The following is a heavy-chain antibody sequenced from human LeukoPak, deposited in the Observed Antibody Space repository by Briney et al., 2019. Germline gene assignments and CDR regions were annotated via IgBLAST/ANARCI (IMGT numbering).Heavy chain of an antibody. D-gene: IGHD3-10*01. V-gene: IGHV3-48*01. J-gene: IGHJ4*02. CDR1: GFTFSSNS. Sequence: PGGSLRLSCAASGFTFSSNSMSWVRQAPGKGLEWISYITSGSSAIYYADSVKGRFTISRDNSKNSLYLQTNSLRAEDTAVYLRAAQSGSGSNYPEYWGQRTLFTASS. CDR2: ITSGSSAI. CDR3: AAQSGSGSNYPEY.